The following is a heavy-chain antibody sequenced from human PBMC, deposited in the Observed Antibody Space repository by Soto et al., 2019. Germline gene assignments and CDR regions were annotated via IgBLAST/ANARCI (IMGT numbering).Heavy chain of an antibody. CDR1: GCTFSSYG. V-gene: IGHV1-69*13. J-gene: IGHJ3*02. CDR2: IIPVFGIE. CDR3: ARGLSYYDSSGYSDAFDI. D-gene: IGHD3-22*01. Sequence: SVKVSCKASGCTFSSYGVSWVRQAPGQGLEWMGRIIPVFGIEHYAQKSQGRVTVTADESTSTAYMELSGLTSEDTAVYYCARGLSYYDSSGYSDAFDIWGQGTLVTVSS.